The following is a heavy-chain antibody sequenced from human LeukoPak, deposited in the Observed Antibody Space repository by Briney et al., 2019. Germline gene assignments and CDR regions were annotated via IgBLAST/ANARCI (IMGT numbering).Heavy chain of an antibody. Sequence: GGSLRLSCAASGFTFSNYAMSWVSQAPGKGLECVSGISGSGDSTYYGDSVKGRFTISRDNSKNTLYLQMNSLRAEDTAVYYCAKEKQRNFDYWGQGTLVTFSS. CDR1: GFTFSNYA. V-gene: IGHV3-23*01. CDR3: AKEKQRNFDY. CDR2: ISGSGDST. J-gene: IGHJ4*02.